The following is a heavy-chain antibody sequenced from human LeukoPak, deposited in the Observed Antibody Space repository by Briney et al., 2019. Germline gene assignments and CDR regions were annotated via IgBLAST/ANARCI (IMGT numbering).Heavy chain of an antibody. CDR2: INHSGST. CDR1: GASFSGYY. V-gene: IGHV4-34*01. J-gene: IGHJ4*02. D-gene: IGHD6-13*01. CDR3: ARGRGAARRTHFDY. Sequence: AETLSLTCAVYGASFSGYYWSWIRQPPGKGLESKGEINHSGSTNYNPSLKSRVTISVDTSKNQFSLKLSSVTAADTAVYYCARGRGAARRTHFDYWGQGTLVTVSS.